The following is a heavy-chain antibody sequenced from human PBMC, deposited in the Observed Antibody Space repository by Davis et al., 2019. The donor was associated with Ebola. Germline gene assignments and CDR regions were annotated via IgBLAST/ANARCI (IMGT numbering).Heavy chain of an antibody. CDR3: AKGSRPMIVVGADAFDI. D-gene: IGHD3-22*01. CDR1: GFTFSSYA. CDR2: ISSNGGST. V-gene: IGHV3-64*04. J-gene: IGHJ3*02. Sequence: GESLKISCSASGFTFSSYAMHWVRQAPGKGLEYVSAISSNGGSTYYADSVKGRFTISRDNSKNTLYLQMNSLRAEDTAVYYCAKGSRPMIVVGADAFDIWGQGTMVTVSS.